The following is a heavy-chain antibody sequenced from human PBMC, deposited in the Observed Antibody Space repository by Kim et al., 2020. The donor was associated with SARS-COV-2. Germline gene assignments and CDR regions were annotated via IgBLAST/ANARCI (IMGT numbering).Heavy chain of an antibody. Sequence: PGGSLRLSCAASGFTVSTNYITWVRQAPGRGLEWVSVIYANGSTYYADSVKGRFSISRDSSKNMVYLQMDSLRAEDTAVYFCARQGYWSGLDYWGQGTLVTVSS. CDR1: GFTVSTNY. V-gene: IGHV3-53*01. D-gene: IGHD2-15*01. J-gene: IGHJ4*02. CDR2: IYANGST. CDR3: ARQGYWSGLDY.